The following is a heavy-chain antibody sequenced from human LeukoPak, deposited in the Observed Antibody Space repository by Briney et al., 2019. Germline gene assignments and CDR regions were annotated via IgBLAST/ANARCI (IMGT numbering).Heavy chain of an antibody. J-gene: IGHJ6*03. CDR3: ARAPYYDFWSGENYYYYYMDV. V-gene: IGHV1-2*02. Sequence: ASVKVSCKASGYTFTGYYIHWVRQAPGQGLEWMGWINPNTGDTKYAQQFQGRVTMTRDTSTSTAYMELSSLRSEDTAVYYCARAPYYDFWSGENYYYYYMDVWGKGTTVTVSS. CDR1: GYTFTGYY. CDR2: INPNTGDT. D-gene: IGHD3-3*01.